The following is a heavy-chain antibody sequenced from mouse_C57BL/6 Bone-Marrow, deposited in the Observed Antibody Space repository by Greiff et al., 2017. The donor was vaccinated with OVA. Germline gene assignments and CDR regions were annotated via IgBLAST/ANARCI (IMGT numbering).Heavy chain of an antibody. CDR1: GYSFTGYF. V-gene: IGHV1-20*01. Sequence: EVQLQQSGPELVKPGDSVKISCKASGYSFTGYFMNWVMQSHGKSLEWIGRINPYNGDTFYNQKFKGKATVTVDKSSSTAHMELRSLTSEDSAVYDCARPIYYGNYRAWFAYWGQGTLVTVSA. CDR2: INPYNGDT. J-gene: IGHJ3*01. D-gene: IGHD2-1*01. CDR3: ARPIYYGNYRAWFAY.